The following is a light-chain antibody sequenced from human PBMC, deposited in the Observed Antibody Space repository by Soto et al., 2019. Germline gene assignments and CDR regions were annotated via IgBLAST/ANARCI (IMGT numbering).Light chain of an antibody. V-gene: IGKV3-15*01. Sequence: ELVLTQAXANVYVSPGDXXXXXXXVIQSVSRNLAWYNKKTXRAPTILLYGASTXATCIQPRLSGSGSGKEFTLNVSSLQAEAFGVYYCQQFNYWPPITFGQGTKVDIK. J-gene: IGKJ1*01. CDR3: QQFNYWPPIT. CDR2: GAS. CDR1: QSVSRN.